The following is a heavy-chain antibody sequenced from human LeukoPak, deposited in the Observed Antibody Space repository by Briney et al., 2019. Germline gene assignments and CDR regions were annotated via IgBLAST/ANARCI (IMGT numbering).Heavy chain of an antibody. V-gene: IGHV3-15*01. CDR3: TFPGGSGIYYDY. CDR2: IKGKTDGGTT. D-gene: IGHD3-10*01. Sequence: SPGGSLRLSCAASGFTFSNAWLNWVRQAPGKGLEWVGHIKGKTDGGTTDYAAPVKGRFTISRDDSKNTLFLQMNSLKTEDTAVYYCTFPGGSGIYYDYWGQETLVTVSS. CDR1: GFTFSNAW. J-gene: IGHJ4*02.